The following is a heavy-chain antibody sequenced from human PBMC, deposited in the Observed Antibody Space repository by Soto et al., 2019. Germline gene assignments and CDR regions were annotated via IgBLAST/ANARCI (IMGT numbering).Heavy chain of an antibody. CDR3: ASLRGVTILRGLILS. J-gene: IGHJ5*02. V-gene: IGHV3-23*01. CDR1: GFIFSDYA. Sequence: GGSLRLSCAASGFIFSDYAMSWVRQAPGKGLEWVSAISGSGQTTYYADSVKGRFTISSDNSKNTVYMQMNSLRAEDTAVYYCASLRGVTILRGLILSWGQGPLVTVSS. CDR2: ISGSGQTT. D-gene: IGHD3-10*01.